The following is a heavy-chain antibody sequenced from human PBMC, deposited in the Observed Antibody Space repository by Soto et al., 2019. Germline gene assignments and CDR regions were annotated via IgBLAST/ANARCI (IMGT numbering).Heavy chain of an antibody. CDR3: ATVDRSVALVGWFDP. CDR1: GGTFSSYV. D-gene: IGHD2-8*02. J-gene: IGHJ5*02. CDR2: IIPVSGTA. Sequence: QVHLEQSGAEVKKPGSSVKFSCKFSGGTFSSYVIIWVRQAPGQGLECMGGIIPVSGTANYAQKFHGRVTISADAATNTAYMELSSVRFDDTAVYYCATVDRSVALVGWFDPWGQGTLVTVSS. V-gene: IGHV1-69*01.